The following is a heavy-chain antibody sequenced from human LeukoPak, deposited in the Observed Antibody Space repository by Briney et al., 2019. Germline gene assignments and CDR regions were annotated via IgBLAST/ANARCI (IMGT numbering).Heavy chain of an antibody. Sequence: ASVKVSCKASGYTFTSYDINWVRQATGQGLEWMGWMNPNSGNTGYAQKFQGRVTITRNTSISTAYMELSSLRSEDTAVYYCARDQRYSSGWYSEDAFDIWGQGTMVTVSS. CDR2: MNPNSGNT. D-gene: IGHD6-19*01. J-gene: IGHJ3*02. CDR1: GYTFTSYD. V-gene: IGHV1-8*03. CDR3: ARDQRYSSGWYSEDAFDI.